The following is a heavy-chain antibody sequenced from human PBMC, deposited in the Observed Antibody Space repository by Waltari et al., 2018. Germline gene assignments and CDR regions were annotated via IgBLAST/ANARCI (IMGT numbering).Heavy chain of an antibody. D-gene: IGHD4-17*01. CDR2: ISSSSSYI. CDR1: GFTFSSYS. J-gene: IGHJ2*01. Sequence: EVQLVESGGGLVKPGGSLRLSCAASGFTFSSYSMNWVRQAPGKGLEWVSSISSSSSYINYADSVKGRFTISRDNAKNSLYLQMNSLRAEDTAVYYCARDQMSGDYGDWYFDLWGRGTLVTVSS. CDR3: ARDQMSGDYGDWYFDL. V-gene: IGHV3-21*01.